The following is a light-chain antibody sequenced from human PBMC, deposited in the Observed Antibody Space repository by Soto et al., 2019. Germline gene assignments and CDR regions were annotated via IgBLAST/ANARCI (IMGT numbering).Light chain of an antibody. Sequence: VLTQPASVSGSPGQSITISCTGTSSDVGGYNYVSWYQQHPGKAPKLMIYEVSNRPSGVSNRFSGSKSGNTASLTISGLQAEDEADYYCSSYASSNTLVFGTGTKVTVL. CDR1: SSDVGGYNY. J-gene: IGLJ1*01. CDR2: EVS. V-gene: IGLV2-14*01. CDR3: SSYASSNTLV.